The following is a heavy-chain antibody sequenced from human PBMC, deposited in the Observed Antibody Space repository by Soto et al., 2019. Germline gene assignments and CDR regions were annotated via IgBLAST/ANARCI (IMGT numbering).Heavy chain of an antibody. CDR3: TRGYSPSQFDC. V-gene: IGHV3-73*01. CDR1: GFTFSASA. CDR2: IRSKANNYAT. J-gene: IGHJ4*02. Sequence: GGSLRLSCVTYGFTFSASAMHWVRQASGRGLEWVGRIRSKANNYATEYAASVKGRFTISRDDSKNTVYLQMNSLKTEDTAVYYCTRGYSPSQFDCWGQGTLVTVSS. D-gene: IGHD3-22*01.